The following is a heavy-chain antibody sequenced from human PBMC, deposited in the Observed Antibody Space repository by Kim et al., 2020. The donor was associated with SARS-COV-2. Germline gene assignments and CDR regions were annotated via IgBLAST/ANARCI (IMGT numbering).Heavy chain of an antibody. D-gene: IGHD2-15*01. V-gene: IGHV3-21*01. CDR2: ISSSSSYI. CDR1: GFTFSSYS. J-gene: IGHJ6*02. CDR3: ARSEYCSGGSCYYYYYGMDV. Sequence: GGSLGLSCAASGFTFSSYSMNWVRQAPGKGLEWVSSISSSSSYIYYADSVKGRFTISRDNAKNSLYLQMNSLRAEDTAVYYCARSEYCSGGSCYYYYYGMDVWGQGTTVTVSS.